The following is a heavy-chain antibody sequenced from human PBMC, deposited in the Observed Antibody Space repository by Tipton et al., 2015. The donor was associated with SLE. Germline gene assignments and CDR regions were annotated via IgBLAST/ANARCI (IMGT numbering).Heavy chain of an antibody. D-gene: IGHD2-21*01. CDR3: AREAAYCGGDCYSASLGY. CDR1: GYTFSSYD. Sequence: QSGPEVKKPGASVKVSCKASGYTFSSYDINWVRQATGQGLEWVGWMNPNSGNTGYAQKFQGRVTMTRNTSISTAYMELSSLRSEDTAVYYCAREAAYCGGDCYSASLGYWGQGTLVTVSS. CDR2: MNPNSGNT. V-gene: IGHV1-8*02. J-gene: IGHJ4*02.